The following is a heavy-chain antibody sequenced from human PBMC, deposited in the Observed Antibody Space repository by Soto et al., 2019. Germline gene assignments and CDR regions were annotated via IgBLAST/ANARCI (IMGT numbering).Heavy chain of an antibody. Sequence: QVQLVESGGGVVQPGRSLRLSCAASGFTFSSYGMHWVRQAPGKGLEWVAVISYDGSNKYYADSVKGRFTISRDNSKNTLYLQMNSLRAEDTAVYYCAKEMVGSYYYYGMDVWGQGTTVTVSS. CDR1: GFTFSSYG. J-gene: IGHJ6*02. CDR2: ISYDGSNK. CDR3: AKEMVGSYYYYGMDV. V-gene: IGHV3-30*18. D-gene: IGHD2-8*01.